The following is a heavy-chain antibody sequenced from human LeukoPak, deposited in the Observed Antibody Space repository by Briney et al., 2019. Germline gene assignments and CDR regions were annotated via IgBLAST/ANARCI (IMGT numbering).Heavy chain of an antibody. Sequence: GGSLRLSCVASGFSLSNARMCSGRQAPGKGLEWVGRIKSKTDGGTTDYAAPVKGRFTISRDDSKNTLYLQMNSPKTEDTAVYYRTNLFDSGWSRPGAGGQGTLVTVSS. V-gene: IGHV3-15*01. D-gene: IGHD6-19*01. CDR2: IKSKTDGGTT. J-gene: IGHJ4*02. CDR3: TNLFDSGWSRPGA. CDR1: GFSLSNAR.